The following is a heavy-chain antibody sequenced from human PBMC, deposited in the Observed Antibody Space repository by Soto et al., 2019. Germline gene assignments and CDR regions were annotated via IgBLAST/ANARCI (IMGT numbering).Heavy chain of an antibody. CDR1: GGSISSYY. CDR2: IYYSGST. V-gene: IGHV4-59*08. CDR3: ARTTMVRGVRYWFDP. Sequence: QVQLQESGPGLVKPSETLSLTCTVSGGSISSYYWSWIRQPPGKGLEWIGYIYYSGSTNYNPSLKSRVTISVDTSKNQFSLQLSSVTAADTAVYYCARTTMVRGVRYWFDPWGQGTLVTVSS. D-gene: IGHD3-10*01. J-gene: IGHJ5*02.